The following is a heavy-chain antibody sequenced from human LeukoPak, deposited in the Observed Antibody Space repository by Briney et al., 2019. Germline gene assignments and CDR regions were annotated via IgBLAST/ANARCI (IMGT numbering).Heavy chain of an antibody. Sequence: GGSLRLSCAASGFTFSSYAMHWVRQAPGKGLEWVAVISYDGSNKYYADSVKGRFTISRDNSKNTPYLQMNSLRAEDTAVYYCARDIIVGATTVVLGAFDIWGQGTMVTVSS. CDR2: ISYDGSNK. J-gene: IGHJ3*02. CDR3: ARDIIVGATTVVLGAFDI. CDR1: GFTFSSYA. D-gene: IGHD1-26*01. V-gene: IGHV3-30-3*01.